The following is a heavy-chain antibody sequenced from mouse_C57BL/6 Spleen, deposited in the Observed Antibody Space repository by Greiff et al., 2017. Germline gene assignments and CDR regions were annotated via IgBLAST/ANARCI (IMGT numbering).Heavy chain of an antibody. J-gene: IGHJ2*01. Sequence: QVQLPQSGAALASPGASVKMSYKASGYTFTSYTMHWVKQRPGRGLEWIGYITPSSGYTKYNQKVKDKATISANKAYSTAYMQLSRLTSEDSAVYSRAREDYDGGYFDYWGQGTTLTVSS. CDR1: GYTFTSYT. CDR2: ITPSSGYT. CDR3: AREDYDGGYFDY. D-gene: IGHD2-4*01. V-gene: IGHV1-4*01.